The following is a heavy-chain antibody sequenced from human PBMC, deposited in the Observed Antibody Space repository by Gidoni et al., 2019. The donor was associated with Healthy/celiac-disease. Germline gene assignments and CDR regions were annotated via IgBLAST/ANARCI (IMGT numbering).Heavy chain of an antibody. V-gene: IGHV1-69*01. CDR3: ARTPMITFGGAKYYFDY. CDR2: IIPIVGTA. D-gene: IGHD3-16*01. CDR1: GGTFSSYA. J-gene: IGHJ4*02. Sequence: QVQLVQSGAEVKKPGSSVKVSCKASGGTFSSYAISWVRQAPGQGLEWMGGIIPIVGTANYAQKFQGRVTITADESTSTAYMELSSLRSEDTAVYYCARTPMITFGGAKYYFDYWAQGTLVTVSS.